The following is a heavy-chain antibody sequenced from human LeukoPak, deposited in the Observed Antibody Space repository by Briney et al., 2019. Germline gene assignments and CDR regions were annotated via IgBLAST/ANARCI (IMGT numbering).Heavy chain of an antibody. CDR3: ARDSTVAGISY. Sequence: SETLSLTCTVSGGSISSSSYYWGWIRQPPGKGLEWIGSIYYSGSTYYNPSLKSRVTISVDTSKNQFSLKLTSVTAADTAVYSCARDSTVAGISYWGQGTLVTVSS. D-gene: IGHD6-19*01. CDR1: GGSISSSSYY. CDR2: IYYSGST. J-gene: IGHJ4*02. V-gene: IGHV4-39*02.